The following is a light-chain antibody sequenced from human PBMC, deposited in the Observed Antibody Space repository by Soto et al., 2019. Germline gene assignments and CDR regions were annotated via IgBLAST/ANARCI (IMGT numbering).Light chain of an antibody. CDR2: EVT. J-gene: IGLJ2*01. V-gene: IGLV2-8*01. CDR1: SSDVGGYNY. Sequence: QSVLTQPPSASGSPGQSVTISCTGTSSDVGGYNYVSWYQQHPGKAPKLMIYEVTKRPSGVPDRFSGSKSGNTASLTVSGLQAEDEADYYCSSYAANNNLVFGGGTKVTVL. CDR3: SSYAANNNLV.